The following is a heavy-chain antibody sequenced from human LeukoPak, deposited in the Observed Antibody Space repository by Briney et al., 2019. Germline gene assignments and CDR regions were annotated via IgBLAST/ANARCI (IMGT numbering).Heavy chain of an antibody. J-gene: IGHJ3*02. CDR1: GGSFSGYY. D-gene: IGHD4-17*01. CDR3: ARQLSPWSLYGDFTNPTHAFDI. Sequence: SETLSLTCAVYGGSFSGYYWSWIRQPPGKGLEWIGYIYYSGSTYYNPSLKSRVTISVDTSKNQFSLKLSSVTAADTAVYYCARQLSPWSLYGDFTNPTHAFDIWGQGTMVTVSS. V-gene: IGHV4-30-4*08. CDR2: IYYSGST.